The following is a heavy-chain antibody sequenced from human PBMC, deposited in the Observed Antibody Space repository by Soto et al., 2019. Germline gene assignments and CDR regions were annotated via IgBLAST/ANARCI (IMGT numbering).Heavy chain of an antibody. Sequence: QVQLVQSGAEEKKPGASVKVSCKASGYTFTSYAMHWVRQAPGQRLEWMGWVNTGNGNTKYSQMLQGRVTITRDTSISTAYMELSSLRSEDTAVYDCARWDTGYSYGLGYWGQGTLVTVSS. J-gene: IGHJ4*02. CDR3: ARWDTGYSYGLGY. D-gene: IGHD5-18*01. CDR1: GYTFTSYA. CDR2: VNTGNGNT. V-gene: IGHV1-3*04.